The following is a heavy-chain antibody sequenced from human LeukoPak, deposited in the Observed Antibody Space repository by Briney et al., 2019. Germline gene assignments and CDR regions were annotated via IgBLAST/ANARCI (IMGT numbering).Heavy chain of an antibody. Sequence: GGSLRLPCAASGFTFGSYAMYWVRQAPGKGLEWVSGISGSGGSTFYADSVKGRFTISRDNSENTVYLQMNSLRADDTAVYYCAKGSIAVAGIADYWGQGTLVTVSS. CDR1: GFTFGSYA. CDR3: AKGSIAVAGIADY. V-gene: IGHV3-23*01. CDR2: ISGSGGST. D-gene: IGHD6-19*01. J-gene: IGHJ4*02.